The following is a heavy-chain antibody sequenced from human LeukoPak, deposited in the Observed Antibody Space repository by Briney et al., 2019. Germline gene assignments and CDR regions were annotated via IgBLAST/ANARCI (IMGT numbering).Heavy chain of an antibody. CDR2: INHSGST. CDR3: ARGLIMGAVAGHFDY. Sequence: PSETLSLTCAVYGGSFSGYYWSWIRQPPGEGLEWIGEINHSGSTNYNPSLKSRVTISVDTSKNQFSLKLSSVTAADTAVYYCARGLIMGAVAGHFDYWGQGTLVTVSS. D-gene: IGHD6-19*01. J-gene: IGHJ4*02. CDR1: GGSFSGYY. V-gene: IGHV4-34*01.